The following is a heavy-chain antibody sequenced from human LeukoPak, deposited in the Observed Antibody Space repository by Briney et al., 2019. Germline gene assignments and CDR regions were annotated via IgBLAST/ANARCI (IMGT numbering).Heavy chain of an antibody. CDR3: ARDPLSMVRGTNYYYGMDV. J-gene: IGHJ6*02. D-gene: IGHD3-10*01. V-gene: IGHV3-7*05. CDR2: IKQDGSEK. CDR1: GFTFSSYS. Sequence: GGSLRLSCAASGFTFSSYSMNWVRQAPGKGLEWVANIKQDGSEKYYVDSVKGRFTISRDNAKNSLYLQMNSLRAEDTAVYYCARDPLSMVRGTNYYYGMDVWGQGTTVTVSS.